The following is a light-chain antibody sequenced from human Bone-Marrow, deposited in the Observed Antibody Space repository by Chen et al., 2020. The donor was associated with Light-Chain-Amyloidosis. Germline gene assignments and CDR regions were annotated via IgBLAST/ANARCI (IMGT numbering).Light chain of an antibody. Sequence: SYELTQPPSVSVSPGPTASITCSGDDFPTKYAYWYQQKPGQAPVLVIHRDTERPSGISERFAGSSSGTTATLTISGVQAEDEADYHCQSADSSGTYEVIFGGGTKLTVL. J-gene: IGLJ2*01. V-gene: IGLV3-25*03. CDR2: RDT. CDR1: DFPTKY. CDR3: QSADSSGTYEVI.